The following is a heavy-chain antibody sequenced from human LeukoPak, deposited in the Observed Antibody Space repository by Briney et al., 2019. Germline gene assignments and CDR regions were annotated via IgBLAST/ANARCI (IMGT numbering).Heavy chain of an antibody. Sequence: SETLSLTCTVSGGSINIYYXXXXRQPPGKGXXXXXXXXYSGSXNYNPSLKSRVXXXXXTSKNQFSLKLYSVTAADTAMYYCARSRLLLSGTYSNTWFDPWGHGTLVTVSS. V-gene: IGHV4-59*01. CDR1: GGSINIYY. CDR3: ARSRLLLSGTYSNTWFDP. CDR2: XXYSGSX. J-gene: IGHJ5*02. D-gene: IGHD1-26*01.